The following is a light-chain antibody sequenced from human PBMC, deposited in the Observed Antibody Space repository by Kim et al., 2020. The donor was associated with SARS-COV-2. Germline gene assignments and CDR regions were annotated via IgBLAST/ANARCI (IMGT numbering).Light chain of an antibody. J-gene: IGLJ3*02. V-gene: IGLV1-40*01. Sequence: QSVLTQPPSVSGAPGQRVTISCTGSSSNIGAGYDVQWYQQLPGTAPKFLIYANNNRPSGVPDRFSGSKSGTSASLAITGLQAEDEADYYCQSYDSSLSGWVFGGGTQLTV. CDR1: SSNIGAGYD. CDR2: ANN. CDR3: QSYDSSLSGWV.